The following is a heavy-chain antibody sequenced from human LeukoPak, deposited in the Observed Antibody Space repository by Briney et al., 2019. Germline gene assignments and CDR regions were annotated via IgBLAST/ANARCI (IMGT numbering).Heavy chain of an antibody. D-gene: IGHD3-3*01. J-gene: IGHJ4*02. CDR1: GFTFSSYW. CDR3: AREPFWSGYFANLHFDY. Sequence: PGGSLRLSCAASGFTFSSYWMNWVRQAPGKGLEWVSYISSSSSTIYYADSVKGRFTISRDNAKNSLYLQMNSLRAEDTAVYYCAREPFWSGYFANLHFDYWGQGTLVTVSS. V-gene: IGHV3-48*01. CDR2: ISSSSSTI.